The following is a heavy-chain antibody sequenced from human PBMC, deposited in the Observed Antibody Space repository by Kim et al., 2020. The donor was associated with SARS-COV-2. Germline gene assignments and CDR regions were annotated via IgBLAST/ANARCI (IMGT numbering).Heavy chain of an antibody. CDR1: GFTFGAFE. D-gene: IGHD6-19*01. CDR2: ITSGGTMI. J-gene: IGHJ4*02. Sequence: GGSLRLSCAASGFTFGAFEMNWVRQAPGQGLEWVSYITSGGTMIYYADSVEGRFTISRDNAKNSLYLQMNSLRVEDTAVYYCAREGAVAGTGIDYWGQGTLVTVSS. V-gene: IGHV3-48*03. CDR3: AREGAVAGTGIDY.